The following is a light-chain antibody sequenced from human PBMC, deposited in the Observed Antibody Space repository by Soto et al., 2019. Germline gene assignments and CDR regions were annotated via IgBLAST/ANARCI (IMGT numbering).Light chain of an antibody. CDR3: MQALQTPT. Sequence: LVMTQSPLSLPVTPGEPASISCRSSQTLLHSTGNTYVDWYLQKPGQSPQLLIYLGSSRASGVPDRFSASGSDTYYTLKISRVEAEDVGVYYCMQALQTPTFGGGTKLEIK. CDR1: QTLLHSTGNTY. V-gene: IGKV2-28*01. J-gene: IGKJ4*01. CDR2: LGS.